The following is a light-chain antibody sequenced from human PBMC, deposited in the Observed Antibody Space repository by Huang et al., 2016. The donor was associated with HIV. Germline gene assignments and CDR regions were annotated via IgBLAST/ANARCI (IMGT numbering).Light chain of an antibody. CDR1: QSISNY. CDR2: AAS. Sequence: DIQMTQSPSSLSASVGDRVTITCRAGQSISNYVNWYQQKPGKAPKLLIYAASGLQSGVPSRFSGSASGSDFTLTISNLQPEDFATYYCQQTFSTPVTFGGGTKVEIK. J-gene: IGKJ4*01. CDR3: QQTFSTPVT. V-gene: IGKV1-39*01.